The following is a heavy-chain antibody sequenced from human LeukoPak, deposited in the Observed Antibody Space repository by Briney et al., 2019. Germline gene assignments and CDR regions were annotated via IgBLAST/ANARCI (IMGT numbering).Heavy chain of an antibody. CDR2: INPSGGST. CDR3: ARDLSEVERPLDH. J-gene: IGHJ4*02. D-gene: IGHD1-1*01. CDR1: GYTFTRYY. Sequence: GASLKVSCKASGYTFTRYYIHWVRQAPGQGLEWMGIINPSGGSTTYAQKFQGRVTMTRDTSTSTVYMELSSLRSEDTAVYYCARDLSEVERPLDHWGQGTLVTVSS. V-gene: IGHV1-46*01.